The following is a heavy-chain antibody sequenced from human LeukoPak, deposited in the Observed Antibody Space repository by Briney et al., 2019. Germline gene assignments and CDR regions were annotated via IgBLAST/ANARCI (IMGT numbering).Heavy chain of an antibody. CDR1: GFTFSSYG. J-gene: IGHJ3*02. CDR3: ARGIAVAAPGPALDI. CDR2: IWYDGSNK. V-gene: IGHV3-33*01. D-gene: IGHD6-19*01. Sequence: GGSLRLSCAASGFTFSSYGMHWVRQAPGKGLEWVAVIWYDGSNKYYADSVKGRFTISRDNSKNTLYLQMNSLRAEDTAVYYCARGIAVAAPGPALDIWGQGTMVTVSS.